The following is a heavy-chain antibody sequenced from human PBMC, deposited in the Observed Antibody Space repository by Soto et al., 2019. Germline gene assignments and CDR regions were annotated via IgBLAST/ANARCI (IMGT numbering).Heavy chain of an antibody. CDR1: GGTCGSSA. D-gene: IGHD2-21*01. J-gene: IGHJ4*02. V-gene: IGHV3-23*01. Sequence: VGSLRLSCAAAGGTCGSSAMTWVRQNQGKVLEWVSSISPDGGVTFYSDSVRGRSILSRDNSKNTLLLQINSLRVEDTAVYYCAKSSLLVSTPSIRTLGFWGQGTLVTVSS. CDR3: AKSSLLVSTPSIRTLGF. CDR2: ISPDGGVT.